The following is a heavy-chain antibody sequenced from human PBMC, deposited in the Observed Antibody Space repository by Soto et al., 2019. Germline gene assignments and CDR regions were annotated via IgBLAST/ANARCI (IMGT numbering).Heavy chain of an antibody. D-gene: IGHD1-7*01. Sequence: QVQLVQSGAEVRKPGASVKISCKASGYTFTAYSVHWVRQAPGQGLQWMGWINTAKSKTKFSQRFQGRVTITRDTSASTAYLELSSLRSEDTAVYYCARGPLDLELDYFYYYMDVWGKGTTVTVSS. CDR2: INTAKSKT. CDR3: ARGPLDLELDYFYYYMDV. J-gene: IGHJ6*03. V-gene: IGHV1-3*04. CDR1: GYTFTAYS.